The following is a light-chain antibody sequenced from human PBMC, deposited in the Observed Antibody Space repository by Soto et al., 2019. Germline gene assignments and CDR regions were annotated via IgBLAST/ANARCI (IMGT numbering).Light chain of an antibody. Sequence: QSVLTQPASVSGSPGQSITISCTGTTSDVGRYNYVSWYQQHPGKAPKLIIYDVSNRPSGVSNRFSGSKSGNAASLTISGLQAEDEADYYCNSYTSISTYVFGTVTKVPVL. V-gene: IGLV2-14*01. CDR1: TSDVGRYNY. J-gene: IGLJ1*01. CDR3: NSYTSISTYV. CDR2: DVS.